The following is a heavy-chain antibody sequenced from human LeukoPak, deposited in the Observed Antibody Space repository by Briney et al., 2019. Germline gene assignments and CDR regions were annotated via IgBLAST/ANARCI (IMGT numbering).Heavy chain of an antibody. Sequence: SETLSLTCTVSGGSISSGSYYWGWIRQPPGKGLEWIGSLYYSGSTYYNPSLKSRVTISVDTSKNQFSLQLNSVTPEDTAVYYCARVGRYDSSGYYFDYWGQGTLVTVSS. CDR1: GGSISSGSYY. D-gene: IGHD3-22*01. CDR2: LYYSGST. J-gene: IGHJ4*02. V-gene: IGHV4-39*01. CDR3: ARVGRYDSSGYYFDY.